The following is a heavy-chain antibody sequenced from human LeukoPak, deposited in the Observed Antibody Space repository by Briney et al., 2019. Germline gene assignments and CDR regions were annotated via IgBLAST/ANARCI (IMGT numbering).Heavy chain of an antibody. Sequence: PGGSLRLSCAPCGFNFCCYAMSGVRQAPGKGLEWVPSISGSGGSTYYADYVNGRFTISRDNSKNTLYLQMNSLRAEDTAVYYCAKATYSSSWNLYFDYWGQGTLATVSS. CDR3: AKATYSSSWNLYFDY. D-gene: IGHD6-13*01. J-gene: IGHJ4*02. CDR2: ISGSGGST. CDR1: GFNFCCYA. V-gene: IGHV3-23*01.